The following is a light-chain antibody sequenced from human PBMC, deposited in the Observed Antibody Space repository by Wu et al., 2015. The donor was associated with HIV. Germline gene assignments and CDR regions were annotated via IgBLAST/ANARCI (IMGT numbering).Light chain of an antibody. CDR3: QQYGGSPFT. J-gene: IGKJ5*01. CDR1: QSVTSSY. V-gene: IGKV3-20*01. CDR2: GAS. Sequence: IVLTQSPGTLSLSPGERATLSCRASQSVTSSYLAWYQQKPGQAPRLLIYGASSRATAIPDRFTGSGSGTDFTLTISRLEPEDFAVYYCQQYGGSPFTFGQGTRPDIK.